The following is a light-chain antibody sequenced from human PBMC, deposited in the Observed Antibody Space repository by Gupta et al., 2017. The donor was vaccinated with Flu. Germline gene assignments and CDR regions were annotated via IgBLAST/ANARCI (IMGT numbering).Light chain of an antibody. CDR1: QDISRW. CDR3: QQYNIYPPT. V-gene: IGKV1D-16*01. Sequence: PSSLSAAVRARVTITCRASQDISRWLAWYQQRPEEAPKSLIYGAFDLQRGVPSRFSGSGSGTHFTLTISDLQPEDFATYYCQQYNIYPPTFGQGTKL. J-gene: IGKJ2*01. CDR2: GAF.